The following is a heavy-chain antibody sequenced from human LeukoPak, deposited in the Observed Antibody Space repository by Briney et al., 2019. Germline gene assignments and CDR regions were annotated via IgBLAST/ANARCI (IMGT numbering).Heavy chain of an antibody. Sequence: ASVKASCKASGYTFTSYGISWVRQAPGQGLEWMGWISAYNGNTNYAQKLQDRVTMTTDTSTSTAYMELRSLRSDDTAVYYCARDSYVVATLRHFDYWGQGTLVTVSS. CDR1: GYTFTSYG. V-gene: IGHV1-18*01. J-gene: IGHJ4*02. D-gene: IGHD5-12*01. CDR2: ISAYNGNT. CDR3: ARDSYVVATLRHFDY.